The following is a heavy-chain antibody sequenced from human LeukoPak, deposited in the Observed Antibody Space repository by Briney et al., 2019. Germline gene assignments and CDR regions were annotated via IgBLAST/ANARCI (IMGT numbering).Heavy chain of an antibody. J-gene: IGHJ4*02. Sequence: GGSLRLSCAASGFTFGDYAMTWVRQAPGKGLEWVGFIASETYGGTAEYAASVKGRFTISRDDSKSIAYLQMNSLETEDTAVYYCTRDQTPYYWGQGTLVTVSS. CDR2: IASETYGGTA. CDR1: GFTFGDYA. CDR3: TRDQTPYY. V-gene: IGHV3-49*04.